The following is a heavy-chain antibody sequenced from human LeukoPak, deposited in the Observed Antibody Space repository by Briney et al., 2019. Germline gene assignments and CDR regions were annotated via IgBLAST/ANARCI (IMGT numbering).Heavy chain of an antibody. D-gene: IGHD3-3*02. J-gene: IGHJ4*02. CDR3: TRTFLEWPYYFDY. Sequence: GGSLRLSYTASGFTFGDYAMSWVRQAPGKGLEWVGFIRSKAYGGTTEYAASVKGRFTITRDDSKSIAYLQMNSLKTEDTAVYYCTRTFLEWPYYFDYWGQGTLVTVSS. CDR1: GFTFGDYA. CDR2: IRSKAYGGTT. V-gene: IGHV3-49*04.